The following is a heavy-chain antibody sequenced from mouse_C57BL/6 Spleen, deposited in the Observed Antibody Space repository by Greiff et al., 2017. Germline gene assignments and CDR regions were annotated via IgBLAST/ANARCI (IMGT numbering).Heavy chain of an antibody. D-gene: IGHD2-5*01. V-gene: IGHV1-52*01. CDR1: GYTFTSYW. CDR3: ARSYSNYEVDY. CDR2: IDPSDSET. J-gene: IGHJ2*01. Sequence: QVQLQQPGAELVRPGSSVKLSCKASGYTFTSYWMHWVKQRPIQGLEWIGNIDPSDSETHYNQKFKDKATLTVDKSSSTAYMQLSSLTSEDSAVYYCARSYSNYEVDYWGQGTTRTVSS.